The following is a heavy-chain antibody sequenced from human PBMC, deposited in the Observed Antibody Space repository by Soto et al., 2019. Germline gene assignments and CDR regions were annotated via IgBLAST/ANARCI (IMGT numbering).Heavy chain of an antibody. J-gene: IGHJ4*02. CDR1: GFTFDDYA. Sequence: EVQLVESGGGLVQPGRSLRLSCAASGFTFDDYAMHWVRQAPGKGLEWVSGISWNSGSIGYADSVKGRFTISRDNAKNSLYLQMNSLRAEDTALYYCAKDPGPLYGDYEGGFDYWGQGTLVTVSS. CDR3: AKDPGPLYGDYEGGFDY. CDR2: ISWNSGSI. D-gene: IGHD4-17*01. V-gene: IGHV3-9*01.